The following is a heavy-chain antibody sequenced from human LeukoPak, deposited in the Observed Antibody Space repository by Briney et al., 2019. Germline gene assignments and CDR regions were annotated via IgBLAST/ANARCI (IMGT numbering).Heavy chain of an antibody. Sequence: GGSLRLSCAASGFTFSSYAMSWVRQAPGKGLEWVSAISGSGGSTYYADSVKGRFTISRDNSKNTLYLQMNSLRAEDTAVYYGAKDSQLVFGYFDYWGQGTLVTVSS. CDR1: GFTFSSYA. J-gene: IGHJ4*02. CDR2: ISGSGGST. V-gene: IGHV3-23*01. D-gene: IGHD3-3*01. CDR3: AKDSQLVFGYFDY.